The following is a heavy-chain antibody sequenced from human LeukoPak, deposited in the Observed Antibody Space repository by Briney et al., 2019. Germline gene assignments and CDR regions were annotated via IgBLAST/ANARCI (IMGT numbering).Heavy chain of an antibody. CDR3: AKRGQPLADY. V-gene: IGHV3-11*01. CDR1: GFTFSDYY. CDR2: ISSSGTTM. J-gene: IGHJ4*02. Sequence: GGSLRLSCAASGFTFSDYYMSWIRQAPGKGLEWVSYISSSGTTMYYADSVNGRFTISRDNAKNSLCLQMNSLRVEDTAVYYCAKRGQPLADYWGQGTLVTVSS. D-gene: IGHD3-16*01.